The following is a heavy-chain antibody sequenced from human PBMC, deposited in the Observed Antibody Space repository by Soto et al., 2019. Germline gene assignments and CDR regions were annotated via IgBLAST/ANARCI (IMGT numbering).Heavy chain of an antibody. CDR1: GFTFSNAC. Sequence: XGFLRLSCAACGFTFSNACMSGVRQAPGKGLEWVGRIKIKTDGGTTDYAAPVRGRFTISRDDSKNTLYLQMNSLKTEDTAVYYCTTPNMTQAKWGQRTLVTVSS. V-gene: IGHV3-15*01. CDR3: TTPNMTQAK. J-gene: IGHJ4*02. CDR2: IKIKTDGGTT.